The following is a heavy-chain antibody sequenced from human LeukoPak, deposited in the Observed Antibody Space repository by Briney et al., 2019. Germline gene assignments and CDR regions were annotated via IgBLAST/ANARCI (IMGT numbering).Heavy chain of an antibody. V-gene: IGHV3-11*01. Sequence: GGSLRLSCAASGFTFSDYYMSWIRQAPGKGLGWVSYISSSGSTIYYADSVKGRFTISRDNAKNSLYLQMNSLRAEDTAVYYCARGKMATIASELDYWGQGTLVTVSS. J-gene: IGHJ4*02. D-gene: IGHD5-24*01. CDR3: ARGKMATIASELDY. CDR2: ISSSGSTI. CDR1: GFTFSDYY.